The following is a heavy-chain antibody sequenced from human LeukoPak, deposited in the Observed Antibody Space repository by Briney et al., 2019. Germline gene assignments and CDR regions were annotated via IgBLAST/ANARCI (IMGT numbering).Heavy chain of an antibody. CDR2: IRYDGSNK. CDR1: GFTFSSYG. Sequence: GGSLRLSCAASGFTFSSYGMHWVRQAPGKGLEWVAFIRYDGSNKYYADSVKGRFTISRDNSKNTLYLQMNSLRAEDTAVYYCAKDTGGYKPNNWFDPWGQGTLVTVSS. D-gene: IGHD5-24*01. CDR3: AKDTGGYKPNNWFDP. J-gene: IGHJ5*02. V-gene: IGHV3-30*02.